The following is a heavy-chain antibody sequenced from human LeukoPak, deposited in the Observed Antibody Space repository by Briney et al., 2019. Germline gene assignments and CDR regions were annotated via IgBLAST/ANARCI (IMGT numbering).Heavy chain of an antibody. CDR2: IYDSGST. Sequence: PSETLSLTGTVSGGSIRSSYYYWGWIRQPPGKGLEWIGSIYDSGSTYYNPSLKSRVTISVDTSKNQFSLKLNSVTAADTAVYYCARNYYDILTGYYYFDYWGQGTLVTVSS. CDR3: ARNYYDILTGYYYFDY. J-gene: IGHJ4*02. CDR1: GGSIRSSYYY. V-gene: IGHV4-39*01. D-gene: IGHD3-9*01.